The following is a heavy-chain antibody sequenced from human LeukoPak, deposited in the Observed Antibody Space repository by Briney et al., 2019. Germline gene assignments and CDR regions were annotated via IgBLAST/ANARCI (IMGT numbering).Heavy chain of an antibody. V-gene: IGHV3-48*04. CDR2: IGSSDSTT. CDR1: GFTFSSYG. J-gene: IGHJ4*02. D-gene: IGHD5-18*01. Sequence: GGSLRLSCAASGFTFSSYGMSWVRQAPGEGLEWLSYIGSSDSTTHYADSVKGRFTISRDNAKNSLYLQMNSLRVEDTAVYYCARIDYSYGFIDSWGQGTLVTVSS. CDR3: ARIDYSYGFIDS.